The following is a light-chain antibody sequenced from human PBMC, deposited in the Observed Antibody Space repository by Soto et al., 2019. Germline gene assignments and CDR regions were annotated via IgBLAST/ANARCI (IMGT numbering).Light chain of an antibody. Sequence: QSVLAQPPSVSAAPGQNVTISRSGTSSNIGNNYVSWYQHLPGTAPRILIYDNYKRPSGIPDRFSGFKSGTSATLGITGLQTGDEADYYCGTWDTSLRVFYVFGSGTKVTVL. V-gene: IGLV1-51*01. CDR3: GTWDTSLRVFYV. CDR2: DNY. J-gene: IGLJ1*01. CDR1: SSNIGNNY.